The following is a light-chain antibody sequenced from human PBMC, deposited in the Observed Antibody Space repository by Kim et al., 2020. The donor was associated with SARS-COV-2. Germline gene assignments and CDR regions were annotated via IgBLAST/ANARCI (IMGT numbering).Light chain of an antibody. V-gene: IGLV2-8*01. CDR2: EVN. CDR1: SSDVGAYNY. CDR3: SSYAGSNYYV. Sequence: QSALTQPPSAPGSPGQSVTISCTGTSSDVGAYNYVSWYQQHPGKAPKLMIHEVNKRPSGVPDRFSGSKSGNTASLTVSGLQADDEAHYYCSSYAGSNYYVFGTGTKVTVL. J-gene: IGLJ1*01.